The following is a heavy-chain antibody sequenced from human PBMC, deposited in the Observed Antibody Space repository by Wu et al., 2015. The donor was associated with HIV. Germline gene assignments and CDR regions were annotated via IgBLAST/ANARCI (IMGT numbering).Heavy chain of an antibody. CDR1: GYTFTSYY. J-gene: IGHJ3*02. D-gene: IGHD1-1*01. V-gene: IGHV1-46*03. Sequence: QVHLVQSGAEVKKPGASVKVSCKASGYTFTSYYIHWVRQAPGQGLEWMGVINPSGGSVSYAQKFQGRVTMTRDTSTSTVYMELSSLRSEDTAVYFXANRNRIGNMEAFDIWGQGTMVIVSS. CDR2: INPSGGSV. CDR3: ANRNRIGNMEAFDI.